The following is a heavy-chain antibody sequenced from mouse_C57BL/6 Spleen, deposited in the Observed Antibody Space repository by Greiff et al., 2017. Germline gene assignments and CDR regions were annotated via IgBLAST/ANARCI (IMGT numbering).Heavy chain of an antibody. Sequence: QVHLQQPGAELVKPGASVKLSCKASGYTFTSYWMNWVKQRPGRGLEWIGRIDPNSGGTKYNVKFKSKATRTVDKPSSTAYMQLSSLTSEDSAVYYCASIYYYGSSYAMDYWGQGTSVTVSS. CDR2: IDPNSGGT. CDR1: GYTFTSYW. J-gene: IGHJ4*01. V-gene: IGHV1-72*01. CDR3: ASIYYYGSSYAMDY. D-gene: IGHD1-1*01.